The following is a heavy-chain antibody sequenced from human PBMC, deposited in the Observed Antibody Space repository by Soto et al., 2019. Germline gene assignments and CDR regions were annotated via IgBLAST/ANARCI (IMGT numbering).Heavy chain of an antibody. Sequence: SETLSLTCTVSGGSISSGDYYWSWIRQPPGKGLEWIGYIYYSGSTYYNPSLKSRVTISVDTSKNQFSLKLSSVTAADTAVYYCARDAVTTHWYNWFDPWGQGTLVTVSS. V-gene: IGHV4-30-4*01. CDR2: IYYSGST. CDR1: GGSISSGDYY. J-gene: IGHJ5*02. D-gene: IGHD4-17*01. CDR3: ARDAVTTHWYNWFDP.